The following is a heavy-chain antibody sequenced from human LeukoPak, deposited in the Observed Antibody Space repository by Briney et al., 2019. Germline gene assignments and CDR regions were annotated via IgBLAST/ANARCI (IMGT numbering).Heavy chain of an antibody. CDR1: GDSVSSNSAA. Sequence: SQTLSLTFAISGDSVSSNSAAWNWIRQSPSRGLEWLGRTYYRSKWYNGYAVSVKSRITINPDTSKNQFSLQLNSVTPEDTAVYYCARALGYDSSGYYYLGWFDYWGQGTLVTVSS. CDR2: TYYRSKWYN. D-gene: IGHD3-22*01. J-gene: IGHJ4*02. CDR3: ARALGYDSSGYYYLGWFDY. V-gene: IGHV6-1*01.